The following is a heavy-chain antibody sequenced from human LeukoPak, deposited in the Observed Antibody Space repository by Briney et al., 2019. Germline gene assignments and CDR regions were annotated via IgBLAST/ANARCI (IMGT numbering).Heavy chain of an antibody. D-gene: IGHD3-10*01. V-gene: IGHV3-7*01. CDR3: ARSGSGSYYPYYYYYYMDV. J-gene: IGHJ6*03. CDR2: IKQDGSER. Sequence: GGSLRLSCAASGFTFSSYLMTWVRQAPGKGLEWVANIKQDGSERYYVHSVKGRFTIPRGNARNSLYLHMNSLRAEDTALYYCARSGSGSYYPYYYYYYMDVWGKGTTVTVSS. CDR1: GFTFSSYL.